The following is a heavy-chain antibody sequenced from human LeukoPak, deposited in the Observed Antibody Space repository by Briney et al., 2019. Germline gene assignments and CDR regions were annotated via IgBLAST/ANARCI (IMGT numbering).Heavy chain of an antibody. D-gene: IGHD3-10*01. CDR2: IRYDGSKE. Sequence: GGSLRLSCVASGFTFSSYGIHWVRQAPGKGLEWVAFIRYDGSKEFYSDSVKGRFTISRDNSKNTLYLQMNSLRTEDTAVYFCAKDRPPQYDSGTYSDYWGQGTLVTVSS. CDR1: GFTFSSYG. J-gene: IGHJ4*02. CDR3: AKDRPPQYDSGTYSDY. V-gene: IGHV3-30*02.